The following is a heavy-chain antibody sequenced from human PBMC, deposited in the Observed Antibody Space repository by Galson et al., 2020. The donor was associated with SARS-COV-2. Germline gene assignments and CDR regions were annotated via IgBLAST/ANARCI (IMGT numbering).Heavy chain of an antibody. CDR3: ARASRSWRDYFDSSGSYCDRPYYFDY. V-gene: IGHV4-4*02. CDR2: IYHTGST. D-gene: IGHD3-22*01. CDR1: GGSISSSNW. Sequence: SETLSLTCAVSGGSISSSNWCSWVRQSQGKGLDWIGEIYHTGSTNYNPSLKSQVTISVDKSKHQFSLKLNSVTAADTAVYYCARASRSWRDYFDSSGSYCDRPYYFDYWGQGTLVTVSS. J-gene: IGHJ4*02.